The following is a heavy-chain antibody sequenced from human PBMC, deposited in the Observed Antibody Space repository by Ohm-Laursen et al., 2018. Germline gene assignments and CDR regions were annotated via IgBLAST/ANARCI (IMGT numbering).Heavy chain of an antibody. J-gene: IGHJ4*02. CDR2: ISSSSSYI. V-gene: IGHV3-21*01. Sequence: SLRLSCAASGFTFSSYSMNWVRQAPGKGLEWVSSISSSSSYIYYADSVKGRFTISRDNAKNSLYLQMNSLRAEDTAVYYCARERYQAYYDSSGYYPLDYWGQGTLVTVSS. CDR1: GFTFSSYS. CDR3: ARERYQAYYDSSGYYPLDY. D-gene: IGHD3-22*01.